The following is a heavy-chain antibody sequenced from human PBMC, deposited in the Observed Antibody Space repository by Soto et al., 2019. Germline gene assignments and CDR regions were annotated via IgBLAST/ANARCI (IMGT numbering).Heavy chain of an antibody. CDR2: ISGSGGRT. V-gene: IGHV3-23*01. CDR1: RFTFSSYA. J-gene: IGHJ6*02. Sequence: GSLRLSCAASRFTFSSYAMSWVRQAPGKGLEWVSAISGSGGRTFYADSVKGRFTTSRDNSKNTLYLQMNSLRDEDTAVYYCAKGVDFSYYGMDVWGQGTTVTVSS. D-gene: IGHD3-3*01. CDR3: AKGVDFSYYGMDV.